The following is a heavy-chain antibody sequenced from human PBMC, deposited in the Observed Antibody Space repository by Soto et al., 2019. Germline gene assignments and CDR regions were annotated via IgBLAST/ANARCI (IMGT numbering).Heavy chain of an antibody. CDR3: ARERAFTYYYDEPWGFDP. CDR2: IYYSGST. Sequence: VPQSHTSSGSGGKIEDRGDFLSREKPPPGKGVEWIGSIYYSGSTYYNPSLRSRVTISVDTSKNQFSLKLSSLRSEDTAVYYCARERAFTYYYDEPWGFDPWGQGTRVTLSS. D-gene: IGHD3-22*01. J-gene: IGHJ5*02. CDR1: GGKIEDRGDF. V-gene: IGHV4-39*07.